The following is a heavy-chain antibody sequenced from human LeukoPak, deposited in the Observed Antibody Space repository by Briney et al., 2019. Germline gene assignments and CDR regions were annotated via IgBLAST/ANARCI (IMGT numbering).Heavy chain of an antibody. CDR3: ARGRGRDSDY. J-gene: IGHJ4*02. CDR2: ISSSSSYI. Sequence: GGSLRLSCAASGFTFSSHGMNWVRQAPGKGLEWVSSISSSSSYIYYADSVKGRFTISRDNAKNSLYLQMNSLRAEDTAVYYCARGRGRDSDYWGQGTLVTVSS. CDR1: GFTFSSHG. D-gene: IGHD3-10*01. V-gene: IGHV3-21*01.